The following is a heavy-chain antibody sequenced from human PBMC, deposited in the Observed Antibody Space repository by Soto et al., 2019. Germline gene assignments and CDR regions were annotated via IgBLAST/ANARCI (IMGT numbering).Heavy chain of an antibody. CDR1: GFTFTTYS. J-gene: IGHJ6*02. Sequence: GGSLRLSCAASGFTFTTYSMNWVRQAPGKGLEWLSYIGHGNDIYYADSVKGRFTISRDNARNSLYLQMNSLRDEDTAVYYCKRDNGIAYAMDVWGQGTTVTVSS. CDR2: IGHGNDI. CDR3: KRDNGIAYAMDV. V-gene: IGHV3-48*02. D-gene: IGHD6-13*01.